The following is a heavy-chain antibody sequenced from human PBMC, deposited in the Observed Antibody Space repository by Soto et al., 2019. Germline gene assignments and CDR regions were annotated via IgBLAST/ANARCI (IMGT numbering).Heavy chain of an antibody. CDR2: ISYDGSNK. CDR3: ARDLGRLPLDYYYGMDV. Sequence: QPGGSLRLSCAASGFTFSSYAMHWVRQAPGKGLEWVAVISYDGSNKYYADSVKGRFTISRDNSKNTLYLQMNSLRAEDTAVYYCARDLGRLPLDYYYGMDVWGQGTTVTVSS. J-gene: IGHJ6*02. V-gene: IGHV3-30-3*01. CDR1: GFTFSSYA.